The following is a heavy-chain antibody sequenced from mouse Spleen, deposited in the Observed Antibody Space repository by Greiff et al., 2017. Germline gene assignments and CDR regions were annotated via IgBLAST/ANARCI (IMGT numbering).Heavy chain of an antibody. CDR2: INPSSGYT. J-gene: IGHJ1*01. CDR1: GYTFTSYT. D-gene: IGHD2-1*01. V-gene: IGHV1-4*01. Sequence: VKLMESGAELARPGASVKMSCKASGYTFTSYTMHWVKQRPGQGLEWIGYINPSSGYTKYNQKFKDKATLTADKSSSTAYMQLSSLTSEDSAVYYCARIYYGNYGYFDVWGAGTTVTVSS. CDR3: ARIYYGNYGYFDV.